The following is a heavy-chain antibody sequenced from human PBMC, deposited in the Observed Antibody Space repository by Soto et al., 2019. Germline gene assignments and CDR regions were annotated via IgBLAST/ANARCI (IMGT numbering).Heavy chain of an antibody. J-gene: IGHJ5*02. Sequence: PSDTLSLTCTVSGASFTDGSLFWGWIRQPPGKGVEWIASTYIGGMTYYNPSLRSRVTISVDTSKSQFSLRLNSATAADAAVYYCATASETFSPAGYYVNWFDPWGHGTLVTVSS. CDR2: TYIGGMT. D-gene: IGHD3-22*01. V-gene: IGHV4-39*01. CDR3: ATASETFSPAGYYVNWFDP. CDR1: GASFTDGSLF.